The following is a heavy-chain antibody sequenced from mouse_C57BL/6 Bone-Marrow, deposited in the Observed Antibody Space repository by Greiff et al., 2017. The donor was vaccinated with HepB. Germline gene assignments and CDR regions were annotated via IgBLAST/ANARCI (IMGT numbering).Heavy chain of an antibody. D-gene: IGHD2-5*01. CDR1: GYTFTSYW. Sequence: VQLQQPGAELVKPGASVKLSCKASGYTFTSYWMHWVKQRPGQGLEWIGMIHPNSGSTNYNEKFKSKATLTVDKSSSTAYMQLSSLTSENSAVYYCAKAYYSNPYDAMDYWGQGTSVTVSS. J-gene: IGHJ4*01. CDR2: IHPNSGST. CDR3: AKAYYSNPYDAMDY. V-gene: IGHV1-64*01.